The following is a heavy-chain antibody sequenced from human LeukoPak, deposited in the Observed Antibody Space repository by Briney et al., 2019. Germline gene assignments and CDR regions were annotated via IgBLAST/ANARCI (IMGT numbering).Heavy chain of an antibody. D-gene: IGHD3-10*01. CDR3: ARGRRIPLRITMEGRWFDP. V-gene: IGHV3-21*01. J-gene: IGHJ5*02. Sequence: PGGSLRLSCAASGFTFSSYSMNWVRQAPGKGLEWVSSISSSSSYIYYADSVKGRFTISRDNAKNSLYLQMNSLRAEDTAVYYCARGRRIPLRITMEGRWFDPWGQGTLVTVSS. CDR2: ISSSSSYI. CDR1: GFTFSSYS.